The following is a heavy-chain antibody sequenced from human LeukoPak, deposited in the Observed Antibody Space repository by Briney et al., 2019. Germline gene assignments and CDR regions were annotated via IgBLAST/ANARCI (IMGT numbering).Heavy chain of an antibody. D-gene: IGHD6-19*01. CDR3: AKGHGNSGWYSGLFDY. Sequence: PGGSLRLSCAGSGFTLSSNWMHWVRQAPGKGLVWVSRFYSDGSRTNYADSVKGRFTISRDNSKNTLYLQMNSLTTEDTAVYYCAKGHGNSGWYSGLFDYWGQGTLVTVSS. J-gene: IGHJ4*02. CDR2: FYSDGSRT. CDR1: GFTLSSNW. V-gene: IGHV3-74*01.